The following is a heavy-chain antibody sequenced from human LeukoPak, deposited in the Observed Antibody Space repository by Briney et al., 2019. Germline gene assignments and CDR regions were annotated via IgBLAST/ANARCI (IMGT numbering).Heavy chain of an antibody. Sequence: SETLSLTCAVYGGSFSGYYWSWIRQPPGKGLEWIGEINHSGSTNYNPSLKSRVTISVDTSKNQFSLKLSSVTAADTAVYYCASERGGYPNPYYYYMDVWGKGTTVTVSS. CDR1: GGSFSGYY. J-gene: IGHJ6*03. V-gene: IGHV4-34*01. D-gene: IGHD5-12*01. CDR2: INHSGST. CDR3: ASERGGYPNPYYYYMDV.